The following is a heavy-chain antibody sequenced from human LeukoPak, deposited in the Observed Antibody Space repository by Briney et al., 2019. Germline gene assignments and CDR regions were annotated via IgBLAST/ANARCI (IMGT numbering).Heavy chain of an antibody. CDR3: AKNFSMMVF. D-gene: IGHD3/OR15-3a*01. J-gene: IGHJ4*02. V-gene: IGHV3-23*01. CDR1: GFVFREND. Sequence: GSLRLSCAASGFVFRENDMNWVRQAPGKGLEWVSGIRGYDGYTDYADSVKGRFTISRDNSRDTLFLEMNNLRIEDTAIYYCAKNFSMMVFWGPGTQVTVSS. CDR2: IRGYDGYT.